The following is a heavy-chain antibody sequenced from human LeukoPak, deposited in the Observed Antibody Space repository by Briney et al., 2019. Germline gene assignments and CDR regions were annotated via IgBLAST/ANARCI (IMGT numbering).Heavy chain of an antibody. CDR1: GFTFDDYG. D-gene: IGHD3-3*01. V-gene: IGHV3-20*04. Sequence: AGGSLRLSCAASGFTFDDYGMSWVRQAPGKGLEWVSGINWNGGSTGYADSVKGRFTISRDNAKSSLYLQMNSLRAEDTVLYYCARDQFGVIIVTSQYYFDYWGQGTLVTVSS. J-gene: IGHJ4*02. CDR3: ARDQFGVIIVTSQYYFDY. CDR2: INWNGGST.